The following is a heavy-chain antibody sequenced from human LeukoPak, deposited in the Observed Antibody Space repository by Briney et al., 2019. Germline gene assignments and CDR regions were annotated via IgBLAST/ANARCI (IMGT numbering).Heavy chain of an antibody. CDR2: ISPTGSTT. CDR3: ARGHNSNWSGLDF. J-gene: IGHJ4*02. D-gene: IGHD6-6*01. Sequence: GGSLRLSCTASGFSFSGHWMHWARQLPGKGLVWVSRISPTGSTTSYADSVKGRFTVSRDDAKNTLYLQVNNLRAEDTAVYYCARGHNSNWSGLDFWGRGTLLTVSS. CDR1: GFSFSGHW. V-gene: IGHV3-74*01.